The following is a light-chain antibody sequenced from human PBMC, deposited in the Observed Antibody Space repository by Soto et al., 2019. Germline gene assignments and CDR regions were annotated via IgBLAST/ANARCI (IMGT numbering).Light chain of an antibody. CDR3: QQYNNWPTGRT. V-gene: IGKV3D-15*01. J-gene: IGKJ1*01. CDR1: QSVSSN. Sequence: EIVMTQSPATLSVSPGERATLSSRASQSVSSNLAWYQQKPGQAPRLLIYGASIRATGIPARFSGSGSGTEFTLTISSLQSEDFAVYYCQQYNNWPTGRTFGQGTKVEIK. CDR2: GAS.